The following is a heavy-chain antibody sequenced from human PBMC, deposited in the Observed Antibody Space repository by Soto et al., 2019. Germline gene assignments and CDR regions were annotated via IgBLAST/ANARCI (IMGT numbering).Heavy chain of an antibody. CDR2: INCDGSGT. CDR3: ARDDRDYVWGSFRYFDS. J-gene: IGHJ4*02. Sequence: GGSLRLSCAPSDLTFSSYCIQWVRQAPGQGPVWVSRINCDGSGTTYAESVKGRFSVSRDNAKKTVYLQMDSQKTDDTAVYFCARDDRDYVWGSFRYFDSWGKGTQVSVSS. V-gene: IGHV3-74*03. CDR1: DLTFSSYC. D-gene: IGHD3-16*01.